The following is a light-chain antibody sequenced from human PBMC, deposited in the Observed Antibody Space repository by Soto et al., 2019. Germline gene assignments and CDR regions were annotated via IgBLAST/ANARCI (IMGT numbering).Light chain of an antibody. CDR1: RSDVGGYNY. J-gene: IGLJ1*01. V-gene: IGLV2-11*01. Sequence: QPALTQPRSGSASPGQSGTISCTGTRSDVGGYNYVSWYQHHPGKAPKLMIYGVSARPSGVPDRFSGSKSGNTASLTISGLQAEDEADYYCCSYAGTPYVFGTGTKVTVL. CDR2: GVS. CDR3: CSYAGTPYV.